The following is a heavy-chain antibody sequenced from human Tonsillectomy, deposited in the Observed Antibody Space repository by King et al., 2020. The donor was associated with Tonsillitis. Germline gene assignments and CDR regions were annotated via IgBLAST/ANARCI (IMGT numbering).Heavy chain of an antibody. D-gene: IGHD1-26*01. CDR1: GGSISSYY. CDR3: ARGPIVGAISAFDI. J-gene: IGHJ3*02. V-gene: IGHV4-59*01. Sequence: VQLQESGPGLVKPSETLSLTCTVSGGSISSYYWSWIRQPPGKGLEWIGYIYYSGSTNYNPSLKSRVTISVDTSKNQFSLKLSSVTAADTAVYYCARGPIVGAISAFDIWGQGTMVTVSS. CDR2: IYYSGST.